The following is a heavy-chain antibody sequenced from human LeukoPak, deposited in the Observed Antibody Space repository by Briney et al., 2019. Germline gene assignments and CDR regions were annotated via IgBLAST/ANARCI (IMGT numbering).Heavy chain of an antibody. J-gene: IGHJ4*02. V-gene: IGHV3-15*01. CDR1: GFTFSNAW. CDR3: TTLTQAVPAAQLGNDY. D-gene: IGHD2-2*01. Sequence: GGSLRLSCAASGFTFSNAWMSWVRQAPGKGLEWVCRIKSKTVCGTTDYAAPVKGRFTISRDDSKNTMYLQMNSLKTEDTAVYYCTTLTQAVPAAQLGNDYWGQGTLVTVSS. CDR2: IKSKTVCGTT.